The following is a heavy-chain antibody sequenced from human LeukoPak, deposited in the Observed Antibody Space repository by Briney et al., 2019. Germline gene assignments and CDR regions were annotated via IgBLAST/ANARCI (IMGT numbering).Heavy chain of an antibody. CDR1: GFTFSSYS. CDR2: ISDDSNYI. J-gene: IGHJ3*02. Sequence: GGSLRLSCAASGFTFSSYSMSWVRQSPGKGLEWVSSISDDSNYIYYADSVKGRFTISRDNAKNSLYLQMNSLRAEDTAVYYCARGRISSSAGAFDIWGQGTMVTVSS. D-gene: IGHD6-6*01. V-gene: IGHV3-21*01. CDR3: ARGRISSSAGAFDI.